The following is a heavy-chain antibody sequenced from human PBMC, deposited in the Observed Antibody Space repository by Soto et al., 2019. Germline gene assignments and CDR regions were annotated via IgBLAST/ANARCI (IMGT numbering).Heavy chain of an antibody. D-gene: IGHD4-17*01. J-gene: IGHJ4*02. CDR1: GGSISSSSYY. CDR2: IYYSGST. V-gene: IGHV4-39*01. CDR3: ARGFPTVVTVDY. Sequence: QLQLQESGPGLVKPSETLSLTCTVSGGSISSSSYYWGWIRQPPGKGLEWIGSIYYSGSTYYNPSLKSRVTISVDTSKNQFSLKLSSVTAAVTAVYYCARGFPTVVTVDYWGQGTLVTVSS.